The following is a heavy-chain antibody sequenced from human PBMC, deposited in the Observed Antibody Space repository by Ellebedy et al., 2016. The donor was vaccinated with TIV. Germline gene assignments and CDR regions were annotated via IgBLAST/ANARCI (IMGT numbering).Heavy chain of an antibody. V-gene: IGHV3-48*02. CDR2: ISGSSGTM. CDR3: ARDGRSGYFSEY. D-gene: IGHD3-3*01. Sequence: PGGSLRLACVGYGYNFSIYNMNWVRQAPGKGLEWLSSISGSSGTMYYAESVKGRFTVSRDNAKNSLILQMNSLRDEDTAVYYCARDGRSGYFSEYWGQGALVTVSS. CDR1: GYNFSIYN. J-gene: IGHJ4*02.